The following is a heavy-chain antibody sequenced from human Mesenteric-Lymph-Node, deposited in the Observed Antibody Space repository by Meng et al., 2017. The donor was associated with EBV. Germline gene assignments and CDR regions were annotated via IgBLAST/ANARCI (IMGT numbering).Heavy chain of an antibody. CDR1: SYTFTTYG. CDR3: ARGYTGYAFLDY. Sequence: QVQLVQSGVEVKKPGASMKVSCKASSYTFTTYGITWVRQAPGQGLEWMGWISGYNGNANYAQKLQGRVTMTTDTSTSTVHMELRSLRSDDTAVYYCARGYTGYAFLDYWGQGILVTVSS. J-gene: IGHJ4*02. V-gene: IGHV1-18*01. D-gene: IGHD5-12*01. CDR2: ISGYNGNA.